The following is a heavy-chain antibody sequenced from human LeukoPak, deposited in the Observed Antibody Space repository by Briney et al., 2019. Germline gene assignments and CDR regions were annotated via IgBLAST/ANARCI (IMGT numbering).Heavy chain of an antibody. Sequence: EASVKVSCKASGYAFTSYGISWVRQAPGQGLEWMGWISAYNGNTNYAQKLQGRVTMTTDTSTSTAYMELRSLRSDDTAVYYCARDAIRQWLVQVNFDYWGQGTLVTVSS. V-gene: IGHV1-18*01. CDR3: ARDAIRQWLVQVNFDY. J-gene: IGHJ4*02. D-gene: IGHD6-19*01. CDR2: ISAYNGNT. CDR1: GYAFTSYG.